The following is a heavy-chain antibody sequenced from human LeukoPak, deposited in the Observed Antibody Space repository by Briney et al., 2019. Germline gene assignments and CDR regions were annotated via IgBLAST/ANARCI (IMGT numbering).Heavy chain of an antibody. J-gene: IGHJ6*03. CDR1: GGSISSRTYY. D-gene: IGHD3-22*01. Sequence: PSETLSLTCTVSGGSISSRTYYWGWIRQPPGKGLEWIGTIYYSGTSYYNPALKSRVTISLDTSKKQFSLKQSSVTAADTAIYYCARGSIAYYYMDVWGKGTTVTISS. CDR3: ARGSIAYYYMDV. CDR2: IYYSGTS. V-gene: IGHV4-39*07.